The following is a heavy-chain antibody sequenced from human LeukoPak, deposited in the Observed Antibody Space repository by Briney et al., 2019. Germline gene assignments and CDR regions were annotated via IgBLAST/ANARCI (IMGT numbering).Heavy chain of an antibody. Sequence: GGSLRLSCAASGFTFSSYAMSWVRQAPGKGLEWVSAISGSVGSTYYADSVKGRFTISRDNSKNTLYLQMTSLRAEDTAVYYCAKGGFSSSWYNLGYWGQGTLVTVSS. J-gene: IGHJ4*02. V-gene: IGHV3-23*01. CDR2: ISGSVGST. D-gene: IGHD6-13*01. CDR1: GFTFSSYA. CDR3: AKGGFSSSWYNLGY.